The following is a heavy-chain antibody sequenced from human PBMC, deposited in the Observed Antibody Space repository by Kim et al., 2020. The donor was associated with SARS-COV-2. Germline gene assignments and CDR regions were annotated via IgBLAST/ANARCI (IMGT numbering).Heavy chain of an antibody. CDR2: IIPIFGTA. CDR1: GGTFSSYA. J-gene: IGHJ6*02. CDR3: ARDDSEWIGDYYYYYGMDV. D-gene: IGHD3-3*01. V-gene: IGHV1-69*13. Sequence: SVKVSCKASGGTFSSYAISWVRQAPGQGLEWMGGIIPIFGTANYAQKFQGRVTITADESTSTAYMELSSLRSEDTAVYYCARDDSEWIGDYYYYYGMDVWGQGTTVTVSS.